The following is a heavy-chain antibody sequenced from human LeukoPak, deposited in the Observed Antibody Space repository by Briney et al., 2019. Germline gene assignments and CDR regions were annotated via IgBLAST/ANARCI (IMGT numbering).Heavy chain of an antibody. Sequence: SSETLSLTCTVSGGSISSSSYYWGWVRQPPGKGLEWIGSIYYSGSTYYNPSLKSRVTISVDTSKNQFSLKLSSVTAADTAVYYCATRFGELLIEPFDIWGQGTMVTVSS. CDR2: IYYSGST. V-gene: IGHV4-39*07. CDR1: GGSISSSSYY. D-gene: IGHD3-10*01. CDR3: ATRFGELLIEPFDI. J-gene: IGHJ3*02.